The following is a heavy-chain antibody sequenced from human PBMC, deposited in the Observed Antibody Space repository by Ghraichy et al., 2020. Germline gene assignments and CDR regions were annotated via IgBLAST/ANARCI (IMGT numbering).Heavy chain of an antibody. CDR2: ISGSGGST. J-gene: IGHJ4*02. V-gene: IGHV3-23*01. CDR1: GFTFSSYA. CDR3: AKDLVLWFGEYERLFDY. D-gene: IGHD3-10*01. Sequence: GGSLRLSCAASGFTFSSYAMSWVRQAPGKGLEWVSAISGSGGSTYYADSVKGRFTISRDNSKNTLYLQMNSLRAEDTAVYYCAKDLVLWFGEYERLFDYWGQGTLVTVSS.